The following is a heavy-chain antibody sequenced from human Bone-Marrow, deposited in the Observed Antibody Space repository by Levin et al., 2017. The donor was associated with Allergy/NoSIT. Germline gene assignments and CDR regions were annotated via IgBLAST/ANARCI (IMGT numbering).Heavy chain of an antibody. CDR2: MFYSGTT. D-gene: IGHD5-18*01. J-gene: IGHJ4*02. CDR1: GDSITNTNYY. V-gene: IGHV4-39*01. CDR3: ARRVRFRYGVNEGPGYFDN. Sequence: GSLRLSCTVSGDSITNTNYYWGWIRQPPGKGLQWIAYMFYSGTTYSNPSLKSRLTTSVNTSRNEFSLKLASVIATDSSIYYCARRVRFRYGVNEGPGYFDNWGQGVLVTVSS.